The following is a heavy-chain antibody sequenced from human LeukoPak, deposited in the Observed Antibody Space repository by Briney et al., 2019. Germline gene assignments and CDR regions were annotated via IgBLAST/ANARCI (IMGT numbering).Heavy chain of an antibody. D-gene: IGHD2-15*01. CDR2: IYYDEST. V-gene: IGHV4-39*01. CDR1: GGSISSSDYY. J-gene: IGHJ5*02. Sequence: SETLSLTCTVSGGSISSSDYYWGWIRQPPGKGLEWMGSIYYDESTYYNPSPKSRVTISVGTSMNQFSLKLSFGTPADTAVYYCARALGYCSGGSCTRGYNWFDPWGQGTLVTVPS. CDR3: ARALGYCSGGSCTRGYNWFDP.